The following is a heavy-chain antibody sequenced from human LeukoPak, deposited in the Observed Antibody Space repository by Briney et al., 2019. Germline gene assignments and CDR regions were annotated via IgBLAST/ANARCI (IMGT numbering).Heavy chain of an antibody. V-gene: IGHV4-4*09. Sequence: SETLSLTCTVSGASISSYYWSWIRQPPEKGLEWIGYIDTSGSTNYNPSLQSRVTISVDTSNNQFSLNLSSVTASDTAVYYCARHARFEYSTSRDYHFYFMDVWGKGTTVTVSS. CDR2: IDTSGST. D-gene: IGHD6-6*01. CDR3: ARHARFEYSTSRDYHFYFMDV. CDR1: GASISSYY. J-gene: IGHJ6*03.